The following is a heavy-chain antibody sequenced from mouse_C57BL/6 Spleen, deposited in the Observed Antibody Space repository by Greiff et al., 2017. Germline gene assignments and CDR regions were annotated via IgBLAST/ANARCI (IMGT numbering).Heavy chain of an antibody. Sequence: QVQLQQSGPELVKPGASVKISCKASGYAFSSSWMNWVKQRPGKGLEWIGRFYPGDGDTNYNGKFKGKATLTADKSSSTAYMQLSSLTSEDSAVYFWARDWGGNYWGQGTTLTVSS. CDR2: FYPGDGDT. CDR1: GYAFSSSW. V-gene: IGHV1-82*01. D-gene: IGHD4-1*01. CDR3: ARDWGGNY. J-gene: IGHJ2*01.